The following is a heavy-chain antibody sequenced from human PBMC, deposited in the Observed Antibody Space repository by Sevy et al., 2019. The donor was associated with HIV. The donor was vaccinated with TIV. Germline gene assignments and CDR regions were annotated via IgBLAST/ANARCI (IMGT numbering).Heavy chain of an antibody. V-gene: IGHV1-8*02. D-gene: IGHD6-19*01. J-gene: IGHJ6*02. Sequence: ASVKVSCKGSGFNFASYDIYWVRQATGQGLEWMGWMNTNTGNIGFAQKFQGRVTMTRNTSITTAYMELSNLRSEDTAVYYCARVRGWHLRYGMDVWGQGTTVTVSS. CDR2: MNTNTGNI. CDR1: GFNFASYD. CDR3: ARVRGWHLRYGMDV.